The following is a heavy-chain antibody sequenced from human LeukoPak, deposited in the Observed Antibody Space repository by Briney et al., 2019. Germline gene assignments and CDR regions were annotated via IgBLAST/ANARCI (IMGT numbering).Heavy chain of an antibody. CDR1: GFTVSSNY. CDR3: ARGGGIVAPHGGDY. Sequence: GGSLRLSCAASGFTVSSNYMSWVRQAPGKGLEWVSVIYSGGSTYYADSVKGRFTISRDNSKNTLYLQMNSLRAEDTAVYYCARGGGIVAPHGGDYWGQGTLVTVSS. V-gene: IGHV3-66*01. J-gene: IGHJ4*02. D-gene: IGHD1-26*01. CDR2: IYSGGST.